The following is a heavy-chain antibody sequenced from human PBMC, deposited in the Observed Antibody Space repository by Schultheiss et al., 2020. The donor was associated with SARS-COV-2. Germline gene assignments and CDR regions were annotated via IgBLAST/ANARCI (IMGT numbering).Heavy chain of an antibody. CDR2: ISWNSGSI. D-gene: IGHD6-13*01. CDR1: GFTFSSYA. Sequence: SCAASGFTFSSYAMHWVRQAPGKGLEWVSGISWNSGSIGYADSVKGRFTISRDNAKNSLYLQMNSLRAEDTALYYCAKDLEPGIAAAGTWDYWGQGTLVTVSS. V-gene: IGHV3-9*01. CDR3: AKDLEPGIAAAGTWDY. J-gene: IGHJ4*02.